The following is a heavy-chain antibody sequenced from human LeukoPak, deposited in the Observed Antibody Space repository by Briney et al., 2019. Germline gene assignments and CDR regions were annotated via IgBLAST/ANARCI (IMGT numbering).Heavy chain of an antibody. V-gene: IGHV3-30*02. CDR1: GFTFGSYG. Sequence: GGSLRLSCVGSGFTFGSYGIHWVRQAPGTGLEWVTYVRYDESDKFYTDSVKGRFTISRDNSKNRVYLQMNSLRAEDTAVYYCAKSGDAPATRGASFYYYMDAWGKGTTVTVSS. J-gene: IGHJ6*03. CDR3: AKSGDAPATRGASFYYYMDA. CDR2: VRYDESDK. D-gene: IGHD2-15*01.